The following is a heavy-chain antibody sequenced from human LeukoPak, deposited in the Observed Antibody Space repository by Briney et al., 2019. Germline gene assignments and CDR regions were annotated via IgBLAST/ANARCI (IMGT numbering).Heavy chain of an antibody. V-gene: IGHV3-23*01. J-gene: IGHJ5*02. CDR3: ARPFRQLASSSSYYSFDL. D-gene: IGHD3-22*01. Sequence: GGSLRLSCAASGFTFSSYAMTWVRQAPGEGLEWASAISGSGAYTQYADSVKGRFTISRDNSKNALFLQMNSLRAEDTAVYYCARPFRQLASSSSYYSFDLWGRGNVVTVSS. CDR2: ISGSGAYT. CDR1: GFTFSSYA.